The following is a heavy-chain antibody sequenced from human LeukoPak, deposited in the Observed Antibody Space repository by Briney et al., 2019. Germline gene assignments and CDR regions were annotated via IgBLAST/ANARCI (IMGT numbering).Heavy chain of an antibody. D-gene: IGHD1-7*01. CDR1: GGTFSSYA. CDR3: ARDNWNYGGWFDP. CDR2: IIPIFGIA. J-gene: IGHJ5*02. V-gene: IGHV1-69*04. Sequence: SVKVSCKASGGTFSSYAISWVRQAPGQGLEWMGRIIPIFGIANYAQRFQGRVTITADKSTSTAYMELSSLRSEDTAVYYCARDNWNYGGWFDPWGQGTLVTVSS.